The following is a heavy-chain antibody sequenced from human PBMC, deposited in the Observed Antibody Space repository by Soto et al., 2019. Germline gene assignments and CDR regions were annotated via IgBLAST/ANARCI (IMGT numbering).Heavy chain of an antibody. Sequence: GWSLRLACASSGFTFISYAMHWVRQAPGKGLEWVAVISYDGSNKYYADSVKGRFTISRDNSKNTLYLQMNSLRAEDTAVYYCARASSPEGDYYGSGSYYTDYWGQGTLVTVSS. CDR2: ISYDGSNK. D-gene: IGHD3-10*01. J-gene: IGHJ4*02. CDR1: GFTFISYA. CDR3: ARASSPEGDYYGSGSYYTDY. V-gene: IGHV3-30-3*01.